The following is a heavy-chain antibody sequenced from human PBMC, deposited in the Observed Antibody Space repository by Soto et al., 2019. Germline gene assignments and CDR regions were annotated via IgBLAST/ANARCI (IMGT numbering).Heavy chain of an antibody. CDR3: ARDTSGWSLNGLDV. J-gene: IGHJ6*02. Sequence: QVDLVQSGAEVKKPGASVTISCKASGSAIARYYIHWVRQGPGRGLEWMGIINPGGGSASYAQKFQDRVTMDKDTSTGTVYMDLRSLRTEDTSVYYCARDTSGWSLNGLDVWGQGTTVNVSS. V-gene: IGHV1-46*01. CDR2: INPGGGSA. CDR1: GSAIARYY. D-gene: IGHD6-19*01.